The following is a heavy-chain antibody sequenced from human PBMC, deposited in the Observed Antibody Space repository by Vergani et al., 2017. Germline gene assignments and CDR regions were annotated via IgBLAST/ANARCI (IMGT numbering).Heavy chain of an antibody. Sequence: EVQLLESGGDLVQPGGSLRLSCAASGFTFNHYAMNWVRQAPGKGLEWVSGISGSGGSTYYAGSVKGRFTISRDSSKNTLYLQMNSLSAGDTAVYYCAKANPRNSGYEYLYYYHAMDVWAKGPRSPSP. CDR2: ISGSGGST. CDR3: AKANPRNSGYEYLYYYHAMDV. V-gene: IGHV3-23*01. CDR1: GFTFNHYA. D-gene: IGHD5-12*01. J-gene: IGHJ6*02.